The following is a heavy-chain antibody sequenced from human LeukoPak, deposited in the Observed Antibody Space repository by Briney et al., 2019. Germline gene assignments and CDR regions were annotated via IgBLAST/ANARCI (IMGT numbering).Heavy chain of an antibody. D-gene: IGHD3-16*02. V-gene: IGHV3-20*04. CDR3: ARGGYRQLAYFDY. Sequence: GGSLRLSCEASGFTFDDYGMTWVRQVPGKGLEWISSINWNGGTTSYADSVKGRFTISRHNDKNSLYLQMNSLRAEDTALYYCARGGYRQLAYFDYWGQGALVTVSS. J-gene: IGHJ4*02. CDR2: INWNGGTT. CDR1: GFTFDDYG.